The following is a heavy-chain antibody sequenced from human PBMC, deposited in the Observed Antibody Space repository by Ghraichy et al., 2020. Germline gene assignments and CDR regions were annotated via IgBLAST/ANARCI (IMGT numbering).Heavy chain of an antibody. V-gene: IGHV4-59*01. J-gene: IGHJ4*02. CDR2: IYYSGST. Sequence: SETLSLTCTVSGGSISSYYWSWIRQPPGKGLEWIGYIYYSGSTNYNPSLKSRVTISVDTSKIQFSLKLSSVTAADTAVYYCARDQGPYSSGWYGPQDYWGQGTLVTVSS. CDR1: GGSISSYY. D-gene: IGHD6-19*01. CDR3: ARDQGPYSSGWYGPQDY.